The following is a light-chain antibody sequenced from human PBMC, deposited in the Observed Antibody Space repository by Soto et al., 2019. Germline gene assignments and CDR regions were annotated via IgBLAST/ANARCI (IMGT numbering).Light chain of an antibody. CDR2: GAS. CDR3: QKYGRTRGVT. V-gene: IGKV3-20*01. CDR1: QSVSSSY. Sequence: EIVLTQSPGTLSLSPGERATLACRASQSVSSSYLAWYQQKPGQAPRLLIYGASSRATGIPDRFSGSGSGTDITLTISRLEPQAFAVYYCQKYGRTRGVTFGGGTK. J-gene: IGKJ4*01.